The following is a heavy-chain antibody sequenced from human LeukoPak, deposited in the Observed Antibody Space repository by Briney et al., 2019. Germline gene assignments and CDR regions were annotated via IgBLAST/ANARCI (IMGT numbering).Heavy chain of an antibody. Sequence: GESLRLSCATSGFTFSSSWMTWVRQAPGKGLEWVANMKEDGSEKYYVDSVKGRFTISRDNAKNSLYLQMNSLRAEDTAVYYCARGRITMTWGQGTVVTVSS. CDR2: MKEDGSEK. V-gene: IGHV3-7*01. D-gene: IGHD3-22*01. CDR1: GFTFSSSW. J-gene: IGHJ4*02. CDR3: ARGRITMT.